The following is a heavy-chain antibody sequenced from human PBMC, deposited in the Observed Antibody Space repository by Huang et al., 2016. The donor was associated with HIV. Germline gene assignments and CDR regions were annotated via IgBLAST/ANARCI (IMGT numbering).Heavy chain of an antibody. J-gene: IGHJ3*02. V-gene: IGHV1-69*13. Sequence: QVQLVQSGAEVKKPGSSVKVSCKASADTFSSYAITWVRQAPGQGLEWMGGISPPLGTTDDAQKFQDRVTITADESTNTAYMELSSLRSEDTAVYFCARVSRATAAGFAFDIWGQGTMVTVSS. CDR3: ARVSRATAAGFAFDI. CDR1: ADTFSSYA. D-gene: IGHD2-15*01. CDR2: ISPPLGTT.